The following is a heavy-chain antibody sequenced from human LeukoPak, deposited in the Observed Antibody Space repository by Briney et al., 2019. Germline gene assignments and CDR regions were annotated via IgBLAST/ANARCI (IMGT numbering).Heavy chain of an antibody. J-gene: IGHJ4*02. CDR1: GFTFADYG. CDR2: IYWNGGST. V-gene: IGHV3-20*04. Sequence: GGSLRLSCAASGFTFADYGMSWVRQAPGEGLEWVSGIYWNGGSTGYADSVKGRFTISRDNAKNSLYLQMNSLRAEDTALYYCASGGIYYGAAFDLWGQGTLVTVSS. D-gene: IGHD1-26*01. CDR3: ASGGIYYGAAFDL.